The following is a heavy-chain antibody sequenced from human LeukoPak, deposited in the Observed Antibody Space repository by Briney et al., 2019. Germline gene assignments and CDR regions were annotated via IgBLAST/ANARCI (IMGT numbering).Heavy chain of an antibody. J-gene: IGHJ5*02. D-gene: IGHD4-17*01. CDR2: IYYSGST. CDR1: GGSISSYY. Sequence: SETLSLTCTVSGGSISSYYWSWIRQPPGKGLEWIGYIYYSGSTNYNPSLKSRVTISVDTSKNQFSLKLSSVTAADTAVYYCARRDDYGVREWFDPWGQGTLVTVSS. V-gene: IGHV4-59*08. CDR3: ARRDDYGVREWFDP.